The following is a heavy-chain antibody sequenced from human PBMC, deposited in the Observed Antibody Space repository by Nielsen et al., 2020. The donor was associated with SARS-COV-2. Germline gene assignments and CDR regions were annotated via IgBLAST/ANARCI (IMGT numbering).Heavy chain of an antibody. CDR3: ARSALYTSGWFFDS. CDR1: GFSLTTSGVG. V-gene: IGHV2-5*02. J-gene: IGHJ4*02. Sequence: SGPTLVKPTQTLTLTCRFSGFSLTTSGVGVGWIRQPPGKALEWLAVIFWDDNRLYNPSLKSRLTITKDPSKDEVLLTMTNVDPMDTATYFCARSALYTSGWFFDSWGRGTLVTASS. D-gene: IGHD6-19*01. CDR2: IFWDDNR.